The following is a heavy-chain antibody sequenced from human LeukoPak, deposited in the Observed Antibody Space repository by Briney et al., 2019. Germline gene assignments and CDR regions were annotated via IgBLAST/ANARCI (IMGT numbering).Heavy chain of an antibody. J-gene: IGHJ4*02. V-gene: IGHV4-4*07. D-gene: IGHD3-9*01. CDR3: ARVGPLRYFDWFKNPYFDY. Sequence: SETLSLTCTVSGGSISSYYWSWIRQPAGKGLEWIGRIYTSGSTNYNPSLKSRVTISVDTSKNQFSLKLSSVTAADTAVYYCARVGPLRYFDWFKNPYFDYWGQGTLVTVSS. CDR2: IYTSGST. CDR1: GGSISSYY.